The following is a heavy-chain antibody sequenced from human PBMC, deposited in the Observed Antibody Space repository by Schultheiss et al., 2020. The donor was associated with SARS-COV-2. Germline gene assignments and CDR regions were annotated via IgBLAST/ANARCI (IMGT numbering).Heavy chain of an antibody. J-gene: IGHJ4*02. D-gene: IGHD6-6*01. CDR2: IYYSGST. Sequence: SETLSLTCAVYGGSFSGYYWSWIRQPPGKGLEWIGYIYYSGSTNYNPSLKSRVTISVDTSKNQFSLKLSSVTAADTAVYYCARGRFRIAARPFDYWGQGTLVTVSS. CDR3: ARGRFRIAARPFDY. V-gene: IGHV4-59*01. CDR1: GGSFSGYY.